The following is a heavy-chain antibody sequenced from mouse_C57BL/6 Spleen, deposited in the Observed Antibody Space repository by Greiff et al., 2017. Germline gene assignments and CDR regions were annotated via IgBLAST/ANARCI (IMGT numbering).Heavy chain of an antibody. J-gene: IGHJ3*01. CDR2: IYPGNGDT. V-gene: IGHV1-82*01. Sequence: QVQLQQSGPELVKPGASVKIPCKASGYAFSSSRMNWVKQRPGKGLEWIGRIYPGNGDTNYNGKFKGKATLTADNSSSTAYMQLSSLTSEDSAVYCCAREDYGSSSFAYWGQGTLVTVSA. D-gene: IGHD1-1*01. CDR1: GYAFSSSR. CDR3: AREDYGSSSFAY.